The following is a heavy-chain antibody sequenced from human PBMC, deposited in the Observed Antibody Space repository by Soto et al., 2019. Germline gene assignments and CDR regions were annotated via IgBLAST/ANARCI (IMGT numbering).Heavy chain of an antibody. J-gene: IGHJ4*02. CDR1: GFTFSSYS. D-gene: IGHD3-9*01. CDR2: ISSSSSTI. Sequence: EVQLVESGGGLVQPGGSLRLSCAASGFTFSSYSMNWVRQAPGKGLEWVSYISSSSSTIYYADSVKGRFTISRDNAKNSLYLQMNSLRAEDTAVYYCARDLAFGPPNLEGDPDILTGYYIKVTPYWGQGTLVTVSS. CDR3: ARDLAFGPPNLEGDPDILTGYYIKVTPY. V-gene: IGHV3-48*01.